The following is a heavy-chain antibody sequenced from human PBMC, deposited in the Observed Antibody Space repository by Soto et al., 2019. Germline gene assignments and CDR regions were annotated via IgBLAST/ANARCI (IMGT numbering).Heavy chain of an antibody. Sequence: SETLSLTCAVSGGSISSSNWWSWVRQPPGKGLEWIGEIYHSGSTNYNPSLKSRVTISVDKSKNQFSLKLSSVTAADTAVYYCARVWYNWNYALDYWGQGTLVTVSS. J-gene: IGHJ4*02. D-gene: IGHD1-7*01. CDR2: IYHSGST. CDR3: ARVWYNWNYALDY. V-gene: IGHV4-4*02. CDR1: GGSISSSNW.